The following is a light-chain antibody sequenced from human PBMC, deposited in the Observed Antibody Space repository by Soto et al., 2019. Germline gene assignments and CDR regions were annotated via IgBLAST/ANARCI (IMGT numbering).Light chain of an antibody. CDR1: QSIRKD. J-gene: IGKJ1*01. V-gene: IGKV1-39*01. Sequence: DIQMTQSPSSLSASVGDRVIITCRASQSIRKDWNWYQHKPGKVPTLLIYAASSLQSGVPSRFSGSGSGREFTLTITSLQPEDFATSYCQQRCDTPPWTFGQGTKVEIK. CDR2: AAS. CDR3: QQRCDTPPWT.